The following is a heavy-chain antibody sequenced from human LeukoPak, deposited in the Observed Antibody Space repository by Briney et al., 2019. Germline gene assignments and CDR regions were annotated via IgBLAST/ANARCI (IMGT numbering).Heavy chain of an antibody. CDR1: GFTSTRYT. D-gene: IGHD2-21*01. CDR2: VLYDGSNK. V-gene: IGHV3-30*04. CDR3: VRDNYGGILDF. Sequence: GGSLRLSCAASGFTSTRYTMHWVRQAPGKGLEWVAVVLYDGSNKYYADSVKGRFTLSRDNSKHSLSLKMISLRADGTAVYYCVRDNYGGILDFWGQGTLVTVSS. J-gene: IGHJ4*02.